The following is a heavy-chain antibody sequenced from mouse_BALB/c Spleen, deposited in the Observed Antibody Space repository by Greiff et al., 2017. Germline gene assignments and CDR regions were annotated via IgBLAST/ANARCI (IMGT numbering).Heavy chain of an antibody. D-gene: IGHD2-4*01. J-gene: IGHJ4*01. V-gene: IGHV3-2*02. CDR3: ARRGFYYDYDEGGMDY. Sequence: EVKLMESGPGLVKPSQSLSLTCTVTGYSITSDYAWNWIRQFPGNKLEWMGYISYSGSTSYNPSLKSRISITRDTSKNQFFLQLNSVTTEDTATYYCARRGFYYDYDEGGMDYWGQGTSVTVSS. CDR1: GYSITSDYA. CDR2: ISYSGST.